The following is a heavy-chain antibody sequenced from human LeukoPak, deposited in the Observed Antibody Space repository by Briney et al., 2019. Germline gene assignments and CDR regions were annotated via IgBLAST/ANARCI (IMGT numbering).Heavy chain of an antibody. CDR1: GFTFGDYA. CDR2: IRSKAYGGTT. Sequence: GRSLRLSCTASGFTFGDYAMSWVCQAPGKGLEWVGFIRSKAYGGTTEYAASVKGRFTISRDDSKSIAYLQMNSLRAEDTAVYYCAKDSVGSGSYPNALDIWGQGTMVTVSS. D-gene: IGHD1-26*01. J-gene: IGHJ3*02. V-gene: IGHV3-49*04. CDR3: AKDSVGSGSYPNALDI.